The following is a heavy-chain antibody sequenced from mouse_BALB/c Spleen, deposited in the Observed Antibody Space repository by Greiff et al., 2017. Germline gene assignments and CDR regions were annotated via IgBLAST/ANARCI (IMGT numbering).Heavy chain of an antibody. J-gene: IGHJ2*01. Sequence: VQLQQSGAELVKPGVSVKLSCTASGFNIKDTYMHWVKQRPEQGLEWIGRIDPANGNTKYDPKFQGKATITADTSSNTAYLQLSSLTSEDTAVYYYAKHSYYFDYWGQGTTLTVSS. CDR1: GFNIKDTY. CDR2: IDPANGNT. V-gene: IGHV14-3*02. CDR3: AKHSYYFDY.